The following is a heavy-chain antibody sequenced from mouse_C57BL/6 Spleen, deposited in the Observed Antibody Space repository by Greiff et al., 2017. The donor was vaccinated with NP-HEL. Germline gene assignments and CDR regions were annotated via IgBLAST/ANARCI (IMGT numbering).Heavy chain of an antibody. D-gene: IGHD3-2*02. J-gene: IGHJ2*01. Sequence: QVQLQQSGAELVRPGASVKLSCKASGYTFTDYYINWVKQRPGQGLEWIARIYPGSGNTYYNEKFKGKATLTAEKSSSTAYMQLSSLTSEDSAVYFCARGSSSGPLDYWGQGTTLTVSS. V-gene: IGHV1-76*01. CDR1: GYTFTDYY. CDR2: IYPGSGNT. CDR3: ARGSSSGPLDY.